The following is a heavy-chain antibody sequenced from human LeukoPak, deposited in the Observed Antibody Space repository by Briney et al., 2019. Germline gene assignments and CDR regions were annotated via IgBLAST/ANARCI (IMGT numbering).Heavy chain of an antibody. CDR1: GGSISSTNW. J-gene: IGHJ4*02. D-gene: IGHD6-13*01. V-gene: IGHV4-4*02. CDR3: ANIAAAGPGTPFFNY. CDR2: IYHSGST. Sequence: SETLSLTCAVSGGSISSTNWWSWVRQPPGQGLEWIGDIYHSGSTNYNPSLKSRVTMSLDKSKNQFSLKLNSVTAADTAVYYCANIAAAGPGTPFFNYWGQGTLVTVSS.